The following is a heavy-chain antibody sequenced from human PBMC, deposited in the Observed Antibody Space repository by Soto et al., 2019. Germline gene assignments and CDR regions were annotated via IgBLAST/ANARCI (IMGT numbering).Heavy chain of an antibody. D-gene: IGHD5-18*01. V-gene: IGHV3-30-3*01. J-gene: IGHJ6*02. CDR3: ARRVSYGGPNNCGMDV. Sequence: QVQLVESGGGVVQPGRSLRLSCAASGFTFSIHAMHWVRQAPGKGLEWVAVISYDGNNIVYADSVKGRFTISRDNSENTLSLQMNRLREEDTGVYYCARRVSYGGPNNCGMDVWGQGTTVTV. CDR2: ISYDGNNI. CDR1: GFTFSIHA.